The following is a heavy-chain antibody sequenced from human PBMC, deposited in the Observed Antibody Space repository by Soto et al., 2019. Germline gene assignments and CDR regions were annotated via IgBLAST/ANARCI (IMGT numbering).Heavy chain of an antibody. CDR3: ARAHTMMILDRFDP. Sequence: LRLSCAASGFKFRNYAIHWVRQAPGKGLEWLAVIWFDGSKKYYADSVKGRFTISRDNSKNTVYLDMNSLTADDSGVFYCARAHTMMILDRFDPWGHGTLVTVSS. CDR2: IWFDGSKK. CDR1: GFKFRNYA. J-gene: IGHJ5*02. D-gene: IGHD3-22*01. V-gene: IGHV3-33*01.